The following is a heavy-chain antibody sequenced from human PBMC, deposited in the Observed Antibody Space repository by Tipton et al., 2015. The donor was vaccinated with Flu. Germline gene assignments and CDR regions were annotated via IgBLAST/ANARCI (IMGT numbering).Heavy chain of an antibody. Sequence: TLSLTCTVSGYSISSNYWDWIRQPAGKELEWIGRIFVGGGTNYNPSLRGRVSMSADTYKNQFSLNMRSVTAADMAVYYCARRDYSNYVSDPKSWFDPWGQGTLVAVSS. CDR1: GYSISSNY. CDR3: ARRDYSNYVSDPKSWFDP. J-gene: IGHJ5*02. D-gene: IGHD4-11*01. V-gene: IGHV4-4*07. CDR2: IFVGGGT.